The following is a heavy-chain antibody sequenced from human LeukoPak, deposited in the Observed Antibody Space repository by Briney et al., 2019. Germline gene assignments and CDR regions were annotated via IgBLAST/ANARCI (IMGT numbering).Heavy chain of an antibody. V-gene: IGHV4-61*02. CDR2: IYTSGST. Sequence: SQTLSLTCTVSGGSISSDSDYWSWIRQPAGKGLEWIGRIYTSGSTNYNPSLKNRVTISVDTSKNQFSLNLNSVTAADTAIYYCGRGVATINFDDWGQGTLVTVSS. CDR1: GGSISSDSDY. J-gene: IGHJ4*02. D-gene: IGHD5-12*01. CDR3: GRGVATINFDD.